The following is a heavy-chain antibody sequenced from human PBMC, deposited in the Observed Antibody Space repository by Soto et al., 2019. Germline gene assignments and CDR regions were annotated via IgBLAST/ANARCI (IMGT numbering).Heavy chain of an antibody. D-gene: IGHD3-3*01. J-gene: IGHJ1*01. Sequence: PGGSLRLSCAGSGFIFSDYSMNWVRQAPGKGLEWVSYISSSGSTEYYAASAKGRFTVSRDNARNSLSLQMNSLRDEDTAVYYCAREAASGSDVWGQGTLVTVSS. CDR1: GFIFSDYS. CDR2: ISSSGSTE. CDR3: AREAASGSDV. V-gene: IGHV3-48*02.